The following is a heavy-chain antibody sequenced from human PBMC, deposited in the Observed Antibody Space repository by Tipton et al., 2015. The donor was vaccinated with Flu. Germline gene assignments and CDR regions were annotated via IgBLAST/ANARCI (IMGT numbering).Heavy chain of an antibody. D-gene: IGHD6-6*01. J-gene: IGHJ4*02. CDR3: ARGDYRYSSSSIYFDY. CDR1: SGSIRSTNYF. Sequence: GLVKPSETLSLTCTVSSGSIRSTNYFCAWIRQPPGKRLELIGSIYPSGTTYYNPSLKSRVTISVDTSKSQFSLKLTSVTAADTAVYYCARGDYRYSSSSIYFDYWGQGTLVTVSS. CDR2: IYPSGTT. V-gene: IGHV4-39*07.